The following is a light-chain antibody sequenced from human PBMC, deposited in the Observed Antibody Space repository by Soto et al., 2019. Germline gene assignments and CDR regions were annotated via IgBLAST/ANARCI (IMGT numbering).Light chain of an antibody. Sequence: LTQPASVSGSPGQSITISCTGTSSDVGGYKYVSWYQQHPGKAPKLMIYEGSNRPSGVSNRFSASKSGNTASLTISGLQAEDEADYYCISYTSRSTYVFGTGTKVTVL. CDR3: ISYTSRSTYV. CDR1: SSDVGGYKY. J-gene: IGLJ1*01. V-gene: IGLV2-14*01. CDR2: EGS.